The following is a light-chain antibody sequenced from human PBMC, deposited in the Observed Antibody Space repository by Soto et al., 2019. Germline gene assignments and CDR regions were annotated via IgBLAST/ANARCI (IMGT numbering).Light chain of an antibody. Sequence: QSALAQPRSVSGSPGQSVTLSCTGTSSDVGGYDFVSWYQQYPGKAPKLIIFDVTERTSGVPDRFSGSKSGNSASLTISGLQAEDEADYYCSSYAGSYILGVFGGGTKPTVL. J-gene: IGLJ3*02. CDR3: SSYAGSYILGV. CDR2: DVT. V-gene: IGLV2-11*01. CDR1: SSDVGGYDF.